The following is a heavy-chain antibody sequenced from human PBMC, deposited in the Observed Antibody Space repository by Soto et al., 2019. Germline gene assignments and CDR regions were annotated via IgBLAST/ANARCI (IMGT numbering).Heavy chain of an antibody. CDR2: ISYNGGNK. V-gene: IGHV3-30*18. J-gene: IGHJ4*02. D-gene: IGHD1-26*01. CDR3: AKDSDIVGASYYFDY. Sequence: QVQLVESGGGVVQPGRSLRLSCAASGFIFSSNGMHWVRQAPGKGLEWVAVISYNGGNKYYADSVKGRFTGSRDNSKNTLYLQMNSLRAEDTAVYYCAKDSDIVGASYYFDYWGQGTLVTVSS. CDR1: GFIFSSNG.